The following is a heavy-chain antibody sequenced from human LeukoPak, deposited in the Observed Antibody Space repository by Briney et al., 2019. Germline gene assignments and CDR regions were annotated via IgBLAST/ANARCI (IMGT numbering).Heavy chain of an antibody. Sequence: ASVKVSCKAFGYTFTCYWMHWVRQAPGQGPEWMGVISPSGGSTIYAQKFKGRVTLTRDMSTSTDYLELSSLRSEDTAVYYCAELGITMIGGVWGKGTTVTISS. CDR3: AELGITMIGGV. D-gene: IGHD3-10*02. CDR2: ISPSGGST. V-gene: IGHV1-46*01. J-gene: IGHJ6*04. CDR1: GYTFTCYW.